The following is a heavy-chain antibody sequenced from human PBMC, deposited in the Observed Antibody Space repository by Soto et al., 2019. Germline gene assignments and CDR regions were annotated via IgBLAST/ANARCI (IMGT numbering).Heavy chain of an antibody. D-gene: IGHD4-4*01. CDR2: IYHSGST. CDR1: GGSISSGGYS. J-gene: IGHJ6*02. V-gene: IGHV4-30-2*01. CDR3: ARVVYSNYSLFMDV. Sequence: SETLSLTCAVSGGSISSGGYSWSWIRQPPGKGLEWIGYIYHSGSTYYNPSLKSRVTISVDRSKNQFSLKLSSVTAADTAVYYCARVVYSNYSLFMDVWGQGTTVTVSS.